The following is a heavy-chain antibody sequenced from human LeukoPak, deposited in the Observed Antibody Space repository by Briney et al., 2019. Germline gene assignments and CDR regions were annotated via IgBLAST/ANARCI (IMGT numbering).Heavy chain of an antibody. CDR3: AIYGSGEYYFDY. Sequence: GASVKVSCKASGYTFTSYYMHWVRQAPGQGLEWMGWINPNSGGTNYAQKFQGRVTITRDTSISTAYMELSRLRSDDTAVYYCAIYGSGEYYFDYWGQGTLVTVSS. CDR1: GYTFTSYY. V-gene: IGHV1-2*02. J-gene: IGHJ4*02. D-gene: IGHD3-10*01. CDR2: INPNSGGT.